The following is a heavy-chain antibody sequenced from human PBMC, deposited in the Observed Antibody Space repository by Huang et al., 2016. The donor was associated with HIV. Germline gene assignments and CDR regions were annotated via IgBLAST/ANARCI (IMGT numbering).Heavy chain of an antibody. Sequence: QVHLQESGPGLVKPSETLSLCCTVSGVSTRTYFWGWIRQPAGKGPECIARMPQSGDTKSNPSLRSRVTMSVDTSKNRLSLRLTSVTAADTAVYYCAREDRNAFDIWGQGIMVIVSS. CDR3: AREDRNAFDI. CDR1: GVSTRTYF. V-gene: IGHV4-4*07. CDR2: MPQSGDT. J-gene: IGHJ3*02.